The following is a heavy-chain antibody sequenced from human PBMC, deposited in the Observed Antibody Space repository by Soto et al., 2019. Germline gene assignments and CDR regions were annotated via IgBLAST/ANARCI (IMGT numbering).Heavy chain of an antibody. CDR1: GGSFSSYI. V-gene: IGHV1-69*04. Sequence: SVKVSCKASGGSFSSYIFNWVRQAPGQGLEWMGRIIPMGDIVNYSQKFQGRVTITADKSTTTAYVEVSSLTSEDTAVYYCAREGPQSRLEYWGQGTLVTSPQ. CDR2: IIPMGDIV. J-gene: IGHJ4*02. CDR3: AREGPQSRLEY.